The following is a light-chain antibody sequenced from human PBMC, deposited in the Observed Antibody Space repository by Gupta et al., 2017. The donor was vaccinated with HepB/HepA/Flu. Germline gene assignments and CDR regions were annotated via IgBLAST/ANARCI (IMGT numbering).Light chain of an antibody. CDR3: CSYAGRYTYV. J-gene: IGLJ1*01. V-gene: IGLV2-11*01. CDR1: SNDVGNYNY. CDR2: DVI. Sequence: FALTPPRTVSGSPGQTVTISGTATSNDVGNYNYASWYQQHPGKAPKLIFYDVIKPPSGVPDRVSGSKSGNTASLTISELQAEDEDDYDCCSYAGRYTYVFGNGTKVTVL.